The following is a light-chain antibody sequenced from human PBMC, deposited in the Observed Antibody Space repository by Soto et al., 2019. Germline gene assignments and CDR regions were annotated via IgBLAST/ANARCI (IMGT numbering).Light chain of an antibody. CDR3: QQRNGWPLT. Sequence: DIVLTQSPGTLSLSPGETASLSCRASQNVYTFLAWYQQKPGQSPRLLVYDASNRAKGIPDRFSGSGSGTDFTLTISSLEPGDFAVYYCQQRNGWPLTFGAGTRVEI. CDR1: QNVYTF. V-gene: IGKV3-11*01. CDR2: DAS. J-gene: IGKJ4*01.